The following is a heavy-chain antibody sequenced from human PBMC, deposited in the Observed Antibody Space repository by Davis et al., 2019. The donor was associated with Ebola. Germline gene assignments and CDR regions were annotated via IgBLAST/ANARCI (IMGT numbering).Heavy chain of an antibody. D-gene: IGHD3-3*01. CDR2: ISSNGGST. CDR3: AKSGLSFGVVKYHYGMDV. Sequence: PGGSLRLSCSASGFTFSSYAMHWVRQAPGKGLEYVSAISSNGGSTYYADSVKGRFTISRDNSKKTLYLQMNSLRAEDTAVYYCAKSGLSFGVVKYHYGMDVWGKGTTVTVSS. CDR1: GFTFSSYA. V-gene: IGHV3-64*04. J-gene: IGHJ6*04.